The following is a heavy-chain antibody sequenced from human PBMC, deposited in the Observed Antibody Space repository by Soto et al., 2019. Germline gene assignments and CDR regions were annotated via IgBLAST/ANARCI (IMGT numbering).Heavy chain of an antibody. V-gene: IGHV1-18*01. CDR3: ARAIYASSGYWPY. Sequence: WVRQAPGQGLEWMGWISAYNGNTNYAQKLQGRVTMTTDTCTSTAYMELRSLRSDDTAVYYCARAIYASSGYWPYWGQGTLVTVSS. CDR2: ISAYNGNT. D-gene: IGHD3-22*01. J-gene: IGHJ4*02.